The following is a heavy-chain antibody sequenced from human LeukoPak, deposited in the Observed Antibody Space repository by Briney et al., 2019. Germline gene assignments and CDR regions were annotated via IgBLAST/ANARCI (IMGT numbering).Heavy chain of an antibody. V-gene: IGHV5-51*01. D-gene: IGHD5-24*01. CDR3: ARASRDGYNQNFDH. CDR1: GFDFSTYW. Sequence: GESLKISCKGLGFDFSTYWNAWVRQRPGKGLEWMGIIYPGGSETRYDPSFQGQVTISADRSTSTAYLQWSSLRASDTAMYYCARASRDGYNQNFDHWGQGTLVTVSS. J-gene: IGHJ4*02. CDR2: IYPGGSET.